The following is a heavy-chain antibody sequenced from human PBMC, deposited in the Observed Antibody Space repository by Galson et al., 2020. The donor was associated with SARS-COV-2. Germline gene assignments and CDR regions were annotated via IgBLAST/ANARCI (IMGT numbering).Heavy chain of an antibody. CDR2: ISRSSDYI. V-gene: IGHV3-21*01. CDR3: AGDEERV. D-gene: IGHD1-1*01. Sequence: GGSLRLSCAASGFTFSSYTMYWVRQAPGKGLEWVSSISRSSDYIYYTDSVKGRFTVSRDNAKNSLYLQMNSLRAEDTAVYYCAGDEERVWGQGTLVTVSS. CDR1: GFTFSSYT. J-gene: IGHJ4*02.